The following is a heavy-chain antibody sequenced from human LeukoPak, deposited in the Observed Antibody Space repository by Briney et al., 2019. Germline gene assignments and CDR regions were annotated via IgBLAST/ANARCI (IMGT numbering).Heavy chain of an antibody. CDR1: EFTVSSNY. Sequence: PGGSLRLSCAASEFTVSSNYMTWVRQAPGKGLEWVSLIYSGGSTSYADSVRGRFTISRDNSKNTLYLQMNSLRAEDTAVYYCARIETVADAFDIWGQGTLVTVSS. D-gene: IGHD1-1*01. J-gene: IGHJ3*02. V-gene: IGHV3-66*01. CDR2: IYSGGST. CDR3: ARIETVADAFDI.